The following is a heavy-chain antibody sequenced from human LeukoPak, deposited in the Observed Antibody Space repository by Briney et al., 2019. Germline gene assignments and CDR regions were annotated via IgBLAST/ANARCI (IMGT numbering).Heavy chain of an antibody. CDR2: ISYDGSNK. CDR1: GFTFSSYG. CDR3: ARDSGDGYNSAYYFDY. Sequence: PGGSLRLSCAASGFTFSSYGMHWVRQAPGKGLEWVAVISYDGSNKYYADSVKGRFTISRDNSKNTLYLQMNSLRAEDTAVYYCARDSGDGYNSAYYFDYWGQGTLVTVSS. V-gene: IGHV3-30*19. J-gene: IGHJ4*02. D-gene: IGHD5-24*01.